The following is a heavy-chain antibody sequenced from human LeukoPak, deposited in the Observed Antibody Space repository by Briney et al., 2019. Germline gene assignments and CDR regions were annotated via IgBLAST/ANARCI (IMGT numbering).Heavy chain of an antibody. CDR2: MKPSGGST. CDR1: GYTFPSDY. V-gene: IGHV1-46*01. Sequence: ASVEVSCKACGYTFPSDYMDCVRHAPGQGREWVGIMKPSGGSTSYAQKFQGRVTMTRDTFTSTVYMELSSLRSEDTAVYYCARDLQDYGDYVAWGQGTLVTVSS. D-gene: IGHD4-17*01. CDR3: ARDLQDYGDYVA. J-gene: IGHJ4*02.